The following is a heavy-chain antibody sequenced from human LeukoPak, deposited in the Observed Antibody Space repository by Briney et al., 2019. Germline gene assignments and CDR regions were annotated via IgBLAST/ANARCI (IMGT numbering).Heavy chain of an antibody. CDR1: GYSFTSYW. V-gene: IGHV5-51*01. CDR2: IYPGDSDT. J-gene: IGHJ3*02. Sequence: KNGESLQISCKGSGYSFTSYWIGWVRQLPGKGLEWMGIIYPGDSDTRDSPSFQGQVTISADKSISTAYLQWSSLKASDTAMYYCARQPITIFGVVIYGDTFDIWGQGTMVTVSS. D-gene: IGHD3-3*01. CDR3: ARQPITIFGVVIYGDTFDI.